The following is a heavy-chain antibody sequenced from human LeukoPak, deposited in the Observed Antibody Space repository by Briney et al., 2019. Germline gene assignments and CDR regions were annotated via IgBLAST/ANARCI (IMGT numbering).Heavy chain of an antibody. V-gene: IGHV3-9*01. CDR1: GFTFDDYA. J-gene: IGHJ4*02. CDR2: ISWNSGSI. Sequence: GRSLRLSCAASGFTFDDYAMHWVRQAPGKGLEWVSGISWNSGSIGYADSVKGRFTISRDNAKNSLYLQTNSLRAEDTALYYCAKDGRAQTTPFDYWGQGTLVTVSS. CDR3: AKDGRAQTTPFDY. D-gene: IGHD1-1*01.